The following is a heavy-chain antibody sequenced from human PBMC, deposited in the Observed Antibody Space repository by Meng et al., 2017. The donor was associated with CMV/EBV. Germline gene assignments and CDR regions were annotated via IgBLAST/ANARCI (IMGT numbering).Heavy chain of an antibody. J-gene: IGHJ4*01. CDR3: ARVGSYDFWSGYHYYFDY. CDR2: ISSSGSTI. V-gene: IGHV3-48*03. CDR1: GFTLSSYE. D-gene: IGHD3-3*01. Sequence: GEFLKIPRAASGFTLSSYEMNWVRQAPGKGLEWVSYISSSGSTIYYANSVKGRFTISRDNAKNSLYLQMNSLRAEDTAVYYCARVGSYDFWSGYHYYFDYWGQGTLVTVSS.